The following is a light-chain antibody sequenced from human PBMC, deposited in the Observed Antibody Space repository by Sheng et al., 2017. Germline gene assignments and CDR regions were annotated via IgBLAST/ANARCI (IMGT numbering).Light chain of an antibody. CDR3: QQYNSYSHT. J-gene: IGKJ2*01. CDR2: AAS. CDR1: QGISSY. Sequence: AIRMTQSPSSFSASTGDRVTITCRASQGISSYLAWYQQKPGKAPKLLIYAASTLQSGVPSRFSGSGSGTEFTLTISSLQPDDFATYYCQQYNSYSHTFGQGTKLEIK. V-gene: IGKV1-8*01.